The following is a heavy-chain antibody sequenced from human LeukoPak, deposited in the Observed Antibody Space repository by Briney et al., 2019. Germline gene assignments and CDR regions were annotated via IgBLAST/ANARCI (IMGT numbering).Heavy chain of an antibody. D-gene: IGHD2-15*01. CDR3: ATISSPVDY. CDR1: GLTFNNYW. V-gene: IGHV3-7*01. Sequence: GGSLRLSCAASGLTFNNYWMSWVRQAPGKGLEWVANIKKDGSEKYYVESVKGRFTISRDNAKKSVYLQMNSLRVEDTGVYYCATISSPVDYWGQGTLVTVST. J-gene: IGHJ4*02. CDR2: IKKDGSEK.